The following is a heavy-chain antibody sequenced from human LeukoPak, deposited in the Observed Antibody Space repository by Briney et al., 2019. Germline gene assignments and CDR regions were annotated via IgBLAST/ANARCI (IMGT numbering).Heavy chain of an antibody. Sequence: PGGSLRLSCVASGFSLSRSWMSWVRQAPGKGLEWVANIKVDGSEKHYLDSVEGRFIISRDNAKNSLHLQMNNLRAEDTAEYYCVRDGPFGSGTFGYWAQGTLVSVSS. CDR3: VRDGPFGSGTFGY. V-gene: IGHV3-7*01. CDR1: GFSLSRSW. D-gene: IGHD3-10*01. J-gene: IGHJ4*02. CDR2: IKVDGSEK.